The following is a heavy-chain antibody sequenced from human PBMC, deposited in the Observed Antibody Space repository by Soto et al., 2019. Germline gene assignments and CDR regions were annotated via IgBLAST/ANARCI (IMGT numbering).Heavy chain of an antibody. J-gene: IGHJ5*02. V-gene: IGHV1-8*01. CDR3: ARGLYYDILTGYYWYNWFDP. Sequence: GASVKVSCKASGYTFTSYDINWVRQATGQGLEWMGWMNPNSGNTGYAQKFQGRVTMTRNTSISTAYMELSSLRSEDTAVYYCARGLYYDILTGYYWYNWFDPWGQRTLVTVSS. CDR1: GYTFTSYD. CDR2: MNPNSGNT. D-gene: IGHD3-9*01.